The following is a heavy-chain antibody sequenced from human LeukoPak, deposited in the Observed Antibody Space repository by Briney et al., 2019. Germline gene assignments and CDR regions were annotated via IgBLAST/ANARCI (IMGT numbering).Heavy chain of an antibody. J-gene: IGHJ4*02. CDR2: IWYGGSNK. V-gene: IGHV3-33*01. CDR1: GFTFSSYG. CDR3: ARDSEWDYFDY. Sequence: PGGSLRLSCAASGFTFSSYGMHWVRQAPGKGLEWVAVIWYGGSNKYYADSVKGRFTISRDNSKNTLYLQMNSLRAEDTAVYYCARDSEWDYFDYWGQGTLVTVSS. D-gene: IGHD2-8*01.